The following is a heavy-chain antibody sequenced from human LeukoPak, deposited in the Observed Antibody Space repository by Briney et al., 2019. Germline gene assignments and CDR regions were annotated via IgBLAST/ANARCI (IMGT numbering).Heavy chain of an antibody. J-gene: IGHJ4*02. CDR1: GFTFSSYG. V-gene: IGHV3-30*02. Sequence: GESLKISCAASGFTFSSYGMHWVRQAPGKGLEWVAFIRYDGSNKYYADSVKGRFTISRDNSKNTLYLQMNSLRAEDTAVYYCAKDRRAVPAARRLDYWGQGTLVTVSS. CDR3: AKDRRAVPAARRLDY. D-gene: IGHD2-2*01. CDR2: IRYDGSNK.